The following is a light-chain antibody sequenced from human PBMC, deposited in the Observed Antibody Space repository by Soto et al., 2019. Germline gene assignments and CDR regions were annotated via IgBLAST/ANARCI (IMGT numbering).Light chain of an antibody. CDR3: QQSYSTPPT. V-gene: IGKV1-39*01. CDR2: AAS. Sequence: DIQMTQSPSSLSASVGDRVTITCRASQSISSYLNWYQQKPGKAPKVLIYAASNLQSGVPSRFSGSGSGTDFTLTISSLQPEDFASYYCQQSYSTPPTFGQGAKVDI. J-gene: IGKJ1*01. CDR1: QSISSY.